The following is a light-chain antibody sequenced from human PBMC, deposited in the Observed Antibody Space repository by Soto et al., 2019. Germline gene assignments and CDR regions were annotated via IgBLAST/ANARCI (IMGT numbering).Light chain of an antibody. CDR2: KAS. V-gene: IGKV1-5*03. Sequence: DIQMTQSPSTLSASVGDRVTITCGASESISRWLDWYQQKTGKAPKLLIYKASSLESGVPSRLSGSGSGTEFTLAIDSLKDDEFETYYCQQHNSFSITFGHGTRLEI. CDR1: ESISRW. J-gene: IGKJ5*01. CDR3: QQHNSFSIT.